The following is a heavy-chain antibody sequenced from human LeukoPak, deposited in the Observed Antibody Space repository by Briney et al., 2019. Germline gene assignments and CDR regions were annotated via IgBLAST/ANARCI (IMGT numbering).Heavy chain of an antibody. CDR2: ISSSSSTI. Sequence: GGSLRLSCAASGFTFSSYGMTWVRQAPGKGLEWVSYISSSSSTIYYADSVKGRFTISRDNAKNSLYLQLNSLRAEDTAVYYCARVGGHWGQGTLVTVSS. V-gene: IGHV3-48*01. CDR1: GFTFSSYG. CDR3: ARVGGH. D-gene: IGHD3-10*01. J-gene: IGHJ4*02.